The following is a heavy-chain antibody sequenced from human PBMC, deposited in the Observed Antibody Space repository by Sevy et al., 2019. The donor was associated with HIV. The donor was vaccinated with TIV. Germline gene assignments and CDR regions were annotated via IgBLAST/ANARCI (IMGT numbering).Heavy chain of an antibody. J-gene: IGHJ4*02. CDR3: ARGAREYSSSWYVFDY. Sequence: GGSLRLSCAASGFTFSSYDMHWVRQATGKGLEWVSAIGTAGDTYYPGSVKGRFTISRENDKNSLYLQMTSLRAGDTAVYYCARGAREYSSSWYVFDYWGQGTLVTVSS. V-gene: IGHV3-13*01. CDR2: IGTAGDT. CDR1: GFTFSSYD. D-gene: IGHD6-13*01.